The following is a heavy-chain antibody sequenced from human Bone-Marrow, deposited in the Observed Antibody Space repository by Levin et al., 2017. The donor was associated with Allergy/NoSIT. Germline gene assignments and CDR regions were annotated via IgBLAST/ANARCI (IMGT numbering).Heavy chain of an antibody. D-gene: IGHD2-2*01. V-gene: IGHV1-46*03. CDR1: GYTFTSYY. CDR3: ARSAPDCSSTSCSPHFDY. J-gene: IGHJ4*02. CDR2: INPSGGST. Sequence: ASVKVSCKASGYTFTSYYMHWVRQAPGQGLEWMGIINPSGGSTSYAQKFQGRVTMTRDTSTSTVYMELSSLRSEDTAVYYCARSAPDCSSTSCSPHFDYWGQGTLVTVSS.